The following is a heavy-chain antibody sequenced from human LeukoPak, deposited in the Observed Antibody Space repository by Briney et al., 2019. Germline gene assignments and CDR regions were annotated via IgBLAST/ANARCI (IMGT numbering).Heavy chain of an antibody. CDR3: ARTAARRFDY. CDR2: TNPTGGST. J-gene: IGHJ4*02. CDR1: GYTFPSYF. D-gene: IGHD6-6*01. Sequence: RASVKVSCKASGYTFPSYFMHWVRQAPGQGLEWMGITNPTGGSTTYAQKFQGRVTMTRDTSTSTVYMELSSLRSDDTAVYYCARTAARRFDYWGQGTLVTVSS. V-gene: IGHV1-46*01.